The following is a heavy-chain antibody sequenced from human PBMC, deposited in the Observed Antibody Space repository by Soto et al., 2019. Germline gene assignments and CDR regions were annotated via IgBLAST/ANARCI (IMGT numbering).Heavy chain of an antibody. D-gene: IGHD1-1*01. J-gene: IGHJ6*02. Sequence: ASVTVSCKASGYTFTTHAMHWVRQAPGRSLEWMGWINGGTGQTKHSQRFQGRVNITRDTSASTAYMELSSLRSEDTAVYYCARGKGMEENYYYYGLDIWGQGTTVTVSS. V-gene: IGHV1-3*01. CDR2: INGGTGQT. CDR1: GYTFTTHA. CDR3: ARGKGMEENYYYYGLDI.